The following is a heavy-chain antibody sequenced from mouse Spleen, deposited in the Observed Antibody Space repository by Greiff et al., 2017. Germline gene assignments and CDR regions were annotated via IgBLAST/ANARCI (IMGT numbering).Heavy chain of an antibody. Sequence: QVQLKESGAELVRPGTSVKVSCKASGYAFTNYLIEWVKQRPGQGLEWIGVINPGSGGTNYNEKFKGKATLTADKSSSTAYMQLSSLTSEDSAVYFCARGSYYSYDEAMDYWGQGTSVTVSS. D-gene: IGHD2-12*01. CDR1: GYAFTNYL. CDR3: ARGSYYSYDEAMDY. V-gene: IGHV1-54*01. CDR2: INPGSGGT. J-gene: IGHJ4*01.